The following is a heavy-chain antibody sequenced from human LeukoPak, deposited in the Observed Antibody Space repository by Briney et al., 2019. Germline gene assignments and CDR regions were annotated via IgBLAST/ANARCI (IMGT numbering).Heavy chain of an antibody. Sequence: GGSLRLSCAASGFTVSSNYMSWVRQAPGKGLEWVSVIYSGGSTYYADSVKGRFTISRDNSKNTLYLQMNSLRAEDTAVYYCARNGAVYYYDSSGYHFDYWGQGTLVTVPS. J-gene: IGHJ4*02. CDR1: GFTVSSNY. V-gene: IGHV3-66*01. D-gene: IGHD3-22*01. CDR2: IYSGGST. CDR3: ARNGAVYYYDSSGYHFDY.